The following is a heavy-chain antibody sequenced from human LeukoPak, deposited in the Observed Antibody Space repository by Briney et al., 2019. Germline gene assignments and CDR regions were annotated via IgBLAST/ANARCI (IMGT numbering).Heavy chain of an antibody. CDR1: GFTFSSYG. J-gene: IGHJ4*02. V-gene: IGHV3-33*01. Sequence: GRSLRLSCAASGFTFSSYGMHWVRQAPGKGLEWVAVIWYDGSNKYYADSVKGRFTISRDNSKNTLYLQMNSLRAEDTAVYYCATSPCGGDCYYFDYWGQGTLVTVSS. CDR3: ATSPCGGDCYYFDY. D-gene: IGHD2-21*02. CDR2: IWYDGSNK.